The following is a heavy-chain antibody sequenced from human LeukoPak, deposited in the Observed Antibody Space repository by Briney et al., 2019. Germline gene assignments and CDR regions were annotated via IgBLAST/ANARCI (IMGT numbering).Heavy chain of an antibody. CDR3: AKWSPLLDSTSCLGGGCNAFDI. CDR2: ISGSDDGI. D-gene: IGHD2-2*01. J-gene: IGHJ3*02. V-gene: IGHV3-23*01. Sequence: PGGSLRLSCAASGFTFNTYAMTWVRQAPGKGLKWVSAISGSDDGIYYADSVKGRFTISRDNSKNTLYLQMNSLRAEDTAVYYCAKWSPLLDSTSCLGGGCNAFDIWGQGTMVTVSS. CDR1: GFTFNTYA.